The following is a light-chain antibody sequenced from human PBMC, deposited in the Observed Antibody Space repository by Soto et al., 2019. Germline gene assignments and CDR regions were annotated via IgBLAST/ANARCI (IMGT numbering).Light chain of an antibody. V-gene: IGLV2-11*01. CDR1: SSDVGIYNY. J-gene: IGLJ3*02. Sequence: QSALTQPRSVSGSPGQSVTISCTGTSSDVGIYNYVSWYQHHPGKAPKLIIYDVIKRPSGVPDRFSGSKSGITASLTVSGLQADDEDDYYCCSYAATSTLVFGGGTKVTVL. CDR3: CSYAATSTLV. CDR2: DVI.